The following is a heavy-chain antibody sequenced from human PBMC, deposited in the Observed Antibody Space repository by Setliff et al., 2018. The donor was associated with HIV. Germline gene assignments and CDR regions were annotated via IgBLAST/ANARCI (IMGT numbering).Heavy chain of an antibody. CDR3: AREATYYYDSSGYGDAFDI. CDR2: MYYSGST. CDR1: NGSISSHY. J-gene: IGHJ3*02. D-gene: IGHD3-22*01. V-gene: IGHV4-59*11. Sequence: ETLSLTCTVSNGSISSHYWSWIRQPPGKGLEWIGNMYYSGSTNYNPSLKSRVTISVDRSQNHFSLKLSSVTAADTAVYYCAREATYYYDSSGYGDAFDIWGQGTMVTVSS.